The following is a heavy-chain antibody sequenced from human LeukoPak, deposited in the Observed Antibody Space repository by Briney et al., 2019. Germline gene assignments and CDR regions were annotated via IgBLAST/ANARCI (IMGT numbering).Heavy chain of an antibody. CDR2: INAGNGNT. V-gene: IGHV1-3*01. CDR1: VYTFTSYT. CDR3: AREVSAGTFDY. D-gene: IGHD6-13*01. J-gene: IGHJ4*02. Sequence: ASVKVSCKASVYTFTSYTMHWVRQAPGQRLEWMGWINAGNGNTKYSQKFQGRVTITRDTSASTAYMELSSLRSEDTAVYYCAREVSAGTFDYWGQGTLVTVSS.